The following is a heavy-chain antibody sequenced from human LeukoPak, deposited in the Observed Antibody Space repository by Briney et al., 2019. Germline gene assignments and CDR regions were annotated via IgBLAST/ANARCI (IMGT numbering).Heavy chain of an antibody. CDR3: AKGDDYYDSSGYYSFDY. D-gene: IGHD3-22*01. CDR2: ISYDGSNK. V-gene: IGHV3-30*18. Sequence: GGSLRLSCAASGSTFSSYGMHWVRQAPGKGLEWVAVISYDGSNKYYADSVKGRFTISRDNSKNTLYLQMNSLRAEDTAVYYCAKGDDYYDSSGYYSFDYWGQGTLVTVSS. CDR1: GSTFSSYG. J-gene: IGHJ4*02.